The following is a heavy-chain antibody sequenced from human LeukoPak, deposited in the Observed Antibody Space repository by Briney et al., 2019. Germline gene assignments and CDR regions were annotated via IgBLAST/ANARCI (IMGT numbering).Heavy chain of an antibody. Sequence: SETLSLTCTVSGGSISSYYWSWLRQPPGKGLEWIGYIYYSGSTNYNPSLKRRVTISVATSKNAFSLQLSSVTAADTAVYYCARGSVILDWFDPWGQGTLVTVSS. D-gene: IGHD3-9*01. CDR2: IYYSGST. CDR3: ARGSVILDWFDP. CDR1: GGSISSYY. J-gene: IGHJ5*02. V-gene: IGHV4-59*01.